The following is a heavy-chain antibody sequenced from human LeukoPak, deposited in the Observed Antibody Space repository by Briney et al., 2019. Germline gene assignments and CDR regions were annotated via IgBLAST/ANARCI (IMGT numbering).Heavy chain of an antibody. CDR2: IYPGDSDT. J-gene: IGHJ6*03. CDR1: GYSFTNYW. D-gene: IGHD6-6*01. V-gene: IGHV5-51*01. Sequence: GESLKISCKGSGYSFTNYWIGWVRRMPGKGLEWMGIIYPGDSDTRYSPSFQGQVTISADKSISSAYLQWSSLKASDTAMYYCAGRGTSSSFDYYYYMDVWAKGPRSPSP. CDR3: AGRGTSSSFDYYYYMDV.